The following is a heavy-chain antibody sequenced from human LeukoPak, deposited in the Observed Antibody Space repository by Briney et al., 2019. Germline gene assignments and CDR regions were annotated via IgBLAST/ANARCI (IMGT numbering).Heavy chain of an antibody. Sequence: SETLSLTCTVSGGSISSYYWSWIRQPPGKGLEWIGYIYYGGSTNYNPSLKSRVTISVDTSKNQFSLKLSSVTAADTAVYYCARRYDFFAMDVWGKGTTVTVSS. CDR1: GGSISSYY. CDR2: IYYGGST. D-gene: IGHD3-3*01. CDR3: ARRYDFFAMDV. J-gene: IGHJ6*03. V-gene: IGHV4-59*01.